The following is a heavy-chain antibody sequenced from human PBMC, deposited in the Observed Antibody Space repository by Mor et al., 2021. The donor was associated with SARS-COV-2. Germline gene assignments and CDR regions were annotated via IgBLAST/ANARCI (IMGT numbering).Heavy chain of an antibody. CDR3: ASPLSSSWYYYYGMDV. V-gene: IGHV3-30*01. CDR2: ISYDGSNK. J-gene: IGHJ6*02. D-gene: IGHD6-13*01. Sequence: ISYDGSNKYYADSVKGRFTISRDNSKNTLYLQMNSLRAEDTAVYYCASPLSSSWYYYYGMDVWGQGTTVTVSS.